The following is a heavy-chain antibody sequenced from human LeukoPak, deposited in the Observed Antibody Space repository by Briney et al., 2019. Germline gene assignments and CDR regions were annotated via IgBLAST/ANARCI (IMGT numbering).Heavy chain of an antibody. V-gene: IGHV4-39*01. CDR2: IYYSGST. CDR1: GGSISSSGYY. D-gene: IGHD1-26*01. J-gene: IGHJ5*02. CDR3: ARHEYSGSYYGLSWFDP. Sequence: SETLSLTCTVSGGSISSSGYYWGWIRQPPGKGLQWIASIYYSGSTYYNPSLKSRVTISVDTSKNQLSLKLSSLTAADTAVYYCARHEYSGSYYGLSWFDPWGQGTLVTVS.